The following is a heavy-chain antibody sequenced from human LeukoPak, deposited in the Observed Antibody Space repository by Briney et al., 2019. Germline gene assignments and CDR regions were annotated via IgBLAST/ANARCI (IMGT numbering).Heavy chain of an antibody. Sequence: PSETLSLTCAVYGGSFSGYYWSWIRQPPGKGLEWIGEINHSGSTNYNPSLKSRVTISVDTSKNQFSLKLSSVTAADTAVYYCARGDCSGGSCSPLPLDYWGQGTLVTVSS. J-gene: IGHJ4*02. CDR2: INHSGST. CDR1: GGSFSGYY. CDR3: ARGDCSGGSCSPLPLDY. V-gene: IGHV4-34*01. D-gene: IGHD2-15*01.